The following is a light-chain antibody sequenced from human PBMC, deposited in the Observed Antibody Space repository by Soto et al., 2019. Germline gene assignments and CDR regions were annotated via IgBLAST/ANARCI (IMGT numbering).Light chain of an antibody. V-gene: IGKV3-11*01. J-gene: IGKJ4*01. CDR2: DAS. Sequence: EIVLTQSPATLSLSPGERATLSCRASQSVSSYLAWYQQKPGQAPRLLIYDASNRATGIPARFSGSGSGTDFTLTISSLEXEDXAVYXXQQRXXWPLTFGGGTKVEIK. CDR1: QSVSSY. CDR3: QQRXXWPLT.